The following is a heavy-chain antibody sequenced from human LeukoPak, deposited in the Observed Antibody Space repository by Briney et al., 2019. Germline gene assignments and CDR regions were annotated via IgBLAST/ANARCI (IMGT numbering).Heavy chain of an antibody. D-gene: IGHD3-10*01. Sequence: PGGSLRLSCVASGFTFRSCAMNWVRQAPGKGLEWVSGISGSGGNTYYADSVKGRFTISRDNSKNTLYLQMNSLRAEDTAVYYCARGYGSNYGYLDYWGQGTLVTVSS. CDR3: ARGYGSNYGYLDY. V-gene: IGHV3-23*01. CDR1: GFTFRSCA. CDR2: ISGSGGNT. J-gene: IGHJ4*02.